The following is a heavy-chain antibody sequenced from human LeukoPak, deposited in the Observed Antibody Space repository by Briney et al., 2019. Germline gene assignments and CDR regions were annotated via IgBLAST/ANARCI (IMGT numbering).Heavy chain of an antibody. D-gene: IGHD1-14*01. CDR2: IWYDGSNK. J-gene: IGHJ4*02. V-gene: IGHV3-33*06. CDR1: GFTFSSYG. Sequence: GRSLRLSCAASGFTFSSYGMHWVRQAPGKGLEWVAVIWYDGSNKYYADSVKGRFTISRDNSKNTLYLQMNRLRAEDTAVYYCAKRTGVGYVDYWGQGTLVTVSS. CDR3: AKRTGVGYVDY.